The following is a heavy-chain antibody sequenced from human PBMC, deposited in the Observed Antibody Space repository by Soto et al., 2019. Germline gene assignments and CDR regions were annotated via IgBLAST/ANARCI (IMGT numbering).Heavy chain of an antibody. Sequence: GGSLRLSCAASGFTFSSYWMHWVRQAPGKGLVWVSRINSDGSSTSYADSVKGRFTISRDNAKNTLYLQMNSLRAEDTAVYYCARVTPHSSGYYQLGIFDYWGQGTLVTVSS. V-gene: IGHV3-74*01. CDR2: INSDGSST. CDR3: ARVTPHSSGYYQLGIFDY. D-gene: IGHD3-22*01. J-gene: IGHJ4*02. CDR1: GFTFSSYW.